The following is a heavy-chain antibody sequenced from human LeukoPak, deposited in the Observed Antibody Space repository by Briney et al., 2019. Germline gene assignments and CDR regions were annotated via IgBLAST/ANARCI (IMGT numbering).Heavy chain of an antibody. Sequence: PGGSLRLSCAASGFTFSSYWMHWVRQAPGEGLVWVSRINGDGSRTNYVDSVKGRLTISRDNTKNTLYLQVNSLRAEDTAVYYCTTGKSSAAAAGTDNYYYWGQGTLVTVSS. D-gene: IGHD6-13*01. V-gene: IGHV3-74*01. CDR2: INGDGSRT. CDR3: TTGKSSAAAAGTDNYYY. J-gene: IGHJ4*02. CDR1: GFTFSSYW.